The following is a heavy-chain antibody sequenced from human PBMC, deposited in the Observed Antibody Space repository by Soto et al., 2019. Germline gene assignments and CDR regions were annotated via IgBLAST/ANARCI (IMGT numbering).Heavy chain of an antibody. J-gene: IGHJ4*02. CDR3: AKEVSLGSTVDLGY. CDR2: ITSGGFST. V-gene: IGHV3-23*01. CDR1: GFTFSSYA. D-gene: IGHD7-27*01. Sequence: GGSLRLSCTASGFTFSSYAMNWVRQAPGKGLEWVSAITSGGFSTYYADSVKGRFSISRDNSMGTLYLQMKSLRVEDTAIYYCAKEVSLGSTVDLGYWGQGTLVTVSS.